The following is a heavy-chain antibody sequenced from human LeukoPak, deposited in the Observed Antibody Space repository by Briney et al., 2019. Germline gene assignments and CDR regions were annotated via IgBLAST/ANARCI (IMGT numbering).Heavy chain of an antibody. J-gene: IGHJ4*02. Sequence: GGSLRLSCAASGFTFSSYSMNWVRQAPGKGLEWVSYISSSSSTIYCADSVKGRFTISRDNAKNSLYLQMNSLRAEDTAVYYCARDYYVWESYRYSATDYWGQGTLVTVSS. D-gene: IGHD3-16*02. V-gene: IGHV3-48*01. CDR1: GFTFSSYS. CDR3: ARDYYVWESYRYSATDY. CDR2: ISSSSSTI.